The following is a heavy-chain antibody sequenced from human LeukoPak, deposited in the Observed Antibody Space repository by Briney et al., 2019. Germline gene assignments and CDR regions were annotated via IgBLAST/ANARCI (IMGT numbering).Heavy chain of an antibody. CDR3: ARHGVTMVRGVIFYFYYYMDV. Sequence: SETLSLTCTVSGGSLSSSTYYWGWIRQSPGTGPEWLGSIYHSGSTYYNPSLKSRVTISVDTSKNQFSLKLSSVTAADTAVYYCARHGVTMVRGVIFYFYYYMDVWGKGTTVTVSS. CDR2: IYHSGST. D-gene: IGHD3-10*01. V-gene: IGHV4-39*01. J-gene: IGHJ6*03. CDR1: GGSLSSSTYY.